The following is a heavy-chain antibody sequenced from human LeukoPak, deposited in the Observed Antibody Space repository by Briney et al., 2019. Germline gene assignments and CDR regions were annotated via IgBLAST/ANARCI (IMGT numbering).Heavy chain of an antibody. J-gene: IGHJ6*03. CDR1: GFTFSSYG. CDR3: AKSGIVVALILDYYMDV. D-gene: IGHD2-2*01. CDR2: IRYDGSNK. V-gene: IGHV3-30*02. Sequence: GGSLRLSCAASGFTFSSYGMHWVRQAPGKGLEWVAFIRYDGSNKYYADSVKGRFTISRDNSKNTLYLQMNSLRAEDTAVYYCAKSGIVVALILDYYMDVWGKGTTVTVSS.